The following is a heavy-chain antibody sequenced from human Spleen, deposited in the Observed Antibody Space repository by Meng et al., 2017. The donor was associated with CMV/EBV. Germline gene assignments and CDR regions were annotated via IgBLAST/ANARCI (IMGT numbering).Heavy chain of an antibody. D-gene: IGHD3-10*01. Sequence: GGSLRLSCAVSGFTFSDYYMSWIRQAPGKGLEWVAFIRYDGSNKYYADSVKGRFTISRDNSKNTLYLQMNSLRAEDTAVYYCAKDVQGSGIPGGYGMDVWGQGTTVTVSS. CDR1: GFTFSDYY. J-gene: IGHJ6*02. CDR3: AKDVQGSGIPGGYGMDV. V-gene: IGHV3-30*02. CDR2: IRYDGSNK.